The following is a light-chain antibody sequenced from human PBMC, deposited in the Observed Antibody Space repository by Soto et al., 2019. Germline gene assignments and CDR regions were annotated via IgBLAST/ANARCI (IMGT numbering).Light chain of an antibody. CDR2: DAS. J-gene: IGKJ1*01. CDR3: QQYQNYSWT. V-gene: IGKV1-5*01. CDR1: QSISSW. Sequence: GDRVAIPCLASQSISSWLGWYQQKPGKAPKLLIFDASSLESGVPSRFSGSRSGTEFTLTISSLQPDDFATYYCQQYQNYSWTFGHGTKVDIK.